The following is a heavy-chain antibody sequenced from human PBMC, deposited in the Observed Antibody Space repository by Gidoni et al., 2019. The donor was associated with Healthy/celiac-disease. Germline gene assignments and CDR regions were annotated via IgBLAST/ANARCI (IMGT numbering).Heavy chain of an antibody. J-gene: IGHJ5*02. V-gene: IGHV4-30-2*01. CDR2: IYHSGST. CDR1: GGPIRSGGYS. D-gene: IGHD6-13*01. CDR3: ARGGGASSWKLRWFDP. Sequence: QLQLQESGSGLVKPSQTLSLTCAVSGGPIRSGGYSWSWIRPPPGKGREWIGYIYHSGSTYYNPSLKSRVTLSVDRSKTQFSLKLSSVTAAYTAVYYCARGGGASSWKLRWFDPWGQGTLVTVSS.